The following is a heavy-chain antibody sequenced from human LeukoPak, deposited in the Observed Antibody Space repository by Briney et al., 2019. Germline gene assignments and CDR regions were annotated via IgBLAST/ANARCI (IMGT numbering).Heavy chain of an antibody. Sequence: SETLSLTCAVYGGSFSGYYWSWIRQPPGKGLEWIGEINHSGSTNYNPSLKSRVTISVDTSKNQFSLKLSSVTAADTAVYYCARAKAAAGRKGHYYYMDVWGKGTTVTVSS. CDR2: INHSGST. D-gene: IGHD6-13*01. J-gene: IGHJ6*03. CDR1: GGSFSGYY. CDR3: ARAKAAAGRKGHYYYMDV. V-gene: IGHV4-34*01.